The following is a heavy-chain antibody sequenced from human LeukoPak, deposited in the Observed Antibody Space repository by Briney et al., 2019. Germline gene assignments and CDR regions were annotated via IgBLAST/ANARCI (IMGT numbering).Heavy chain of an antibody. J-gene: IGHJ4*02. CDR1: GFTFDDYA. CDR3: AKDMAAYYYASGNIDY. V-gene: IGHV3-43D*03. CDR2: ISWDGGST. Sequence: QAGGSLRLCCAASGFTFDDYAMHWVRKAPGKGLERVSLISWDGGSTYYADSVKGRFTISRNNSKTSLYLQMNSLRAEDTALYYCAKDMAAYYYASGNIDYWGQGTLVTVSS. D-gene: IGHD3-10*01.